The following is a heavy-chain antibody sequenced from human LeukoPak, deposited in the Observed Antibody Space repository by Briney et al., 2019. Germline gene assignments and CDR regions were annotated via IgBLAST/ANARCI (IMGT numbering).Heavy chain of an antibody. CDR2: ISAYNGNT. J-gene: IGHJ1*01. CDR1: LYTFTSYG. Sequence: SVKVSCTASLYTFTSYGISWVRQAPGQGLEWMGWISAYNGNTNYAQKLKGRVTMTTDTSTSTAYMELRSLRSDDTAVYYCARVKQLVEYFQHWGQGTLVTVSS. D-gene: IGHD5-18*01. V-gene: IGHV1-18*01. CDR3: ARVKQLVEYFQH.